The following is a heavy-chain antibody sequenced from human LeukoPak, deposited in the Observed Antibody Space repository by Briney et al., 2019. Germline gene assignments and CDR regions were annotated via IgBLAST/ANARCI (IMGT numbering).Heavy chain of an antibody. V-gene: IGHV3-7*01. D-gene: IGHD2-8*01. CDR1: GLTFSTYW. Sequence: GGSLRLSCAASGLTFSTYWMSWVRQAPGKGLEWVANIKQGGSEKYYVNSVKGRFAISRDNAKGSLYLQMNSLRAEDTAVYYCARRRYCTNGGCYFDYWGQGTLVTVSS. CDR2: IKQGGSEK. CDR3: ARRRYCTNGGCYFDY. J-gene: IGHJ4*02.